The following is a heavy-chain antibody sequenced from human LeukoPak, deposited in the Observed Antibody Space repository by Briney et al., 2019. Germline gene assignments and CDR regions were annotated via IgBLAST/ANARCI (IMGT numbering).Heavy chain of an antibody. V-gene: IGHV1-2*02. J-gene: IGHJ4*02. CDR3: ARAYSVATILLVY. CDR1: VYTFTGYY. CDR2: INPNSGGT. Sequence: ASVKVSCKASVYTFTGYYMHWVRQAPVQGLEWMGWINPNSGGTNYAQKFRGRVTMTRDTSISTAYMELSRLRSDDTAVYYCARAYSVATILLVYWRQGTLVTVSS. D-gene: IGHD5-24*01.